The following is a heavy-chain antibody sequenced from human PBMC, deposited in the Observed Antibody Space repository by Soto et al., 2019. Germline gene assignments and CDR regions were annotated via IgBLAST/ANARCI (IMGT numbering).Heavy chain of an antibody. CDR3: ARDLGQQLFDY. CDR1: GYTFTTYG. J-gene: IGHJ4*02. CDR2: ISDYNGNK. V-gene: IGHV1-18*01. Sequence: QVQLVQSGAEVKKPGASVKVSCKASGYTFTTYGISWVRQAPGQGLEWMGWISDYNGNKKYAQKLQVRVTMTTDTSTSTAYMELRSMSSDDTAVYYCARDLGQQLFDYWGQGTLVTVSS. D-gene: IGHD6-13*01.